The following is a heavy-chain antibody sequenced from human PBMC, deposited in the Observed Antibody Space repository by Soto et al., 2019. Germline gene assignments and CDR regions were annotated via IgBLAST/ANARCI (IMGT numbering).Heavy chain of an antibody. CDR3: AKDGCPDGICYVRDHWFDP. CDR1: GFTFRSYT. CDR2: ISYDGGNQ. D-gene: IGHD2-8*01. J-gene: IGHJ5*02. Sequence: GGSLRLSCVASGFTFRSYTMNWVRQAPGKGLEWVALISYDGGNQYYGDSARGRFTITRDNSKNTVFLQMNSLREEDTAVYYCAKDGCPDGICYVRDHWFDPWGQGAQVTVSS. V-gene: IGHV3-30*18.